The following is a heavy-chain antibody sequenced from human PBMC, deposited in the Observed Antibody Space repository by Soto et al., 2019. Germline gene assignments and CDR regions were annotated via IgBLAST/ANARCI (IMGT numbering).Heavy chain of an antibody. CDR2: IIPVIGMA. J-gene: IGHJ6*03. CDR1: GDIFDSLT. Sequence: QVRLVQSGAEVKKPGSSVKVSCQASGDIFDSLTINWVRQAPGQGLESKVRIIPVIGMANYAQKFQGRVTIIADKSTSTVYMELSSLTSEHTAVYYCARELGRYDYLCYYFSMAVWVEGTTVTVSS. D-gene: IGHD5-12*01. CDR3: ARELGRYDYLCYYFSMAV. V-gene: IGHV1-69*08.